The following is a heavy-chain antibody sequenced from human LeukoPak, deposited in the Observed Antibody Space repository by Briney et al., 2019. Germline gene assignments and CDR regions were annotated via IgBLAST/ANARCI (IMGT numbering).Heavy chain of an antibody. V-gene: IGHV3-33*01. Sequence: PGRSLRLSCAASGFTFCSYGMHWVRQAPGKGLEWVAVIWYDGSIKYYADSVKGRFTISRDNPKNTLYLQMNSLRAEDTAVYYCARVGSGSYFLDGFDIWGQGTMVTVSS. CDR2: IWYDGSIK. J-gene: IGHJ3*02. D-gene: IGHD1-26*01. CDR1: GFTFCSYG. CDR3: ARVGSGSYFLDGFDI.